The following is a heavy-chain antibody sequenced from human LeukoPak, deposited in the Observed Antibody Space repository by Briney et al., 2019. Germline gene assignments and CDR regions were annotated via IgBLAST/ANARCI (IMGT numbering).Heavy chain of an antibody. D-gene: IGHD3-10*01. CDR3: ARDVITMVRGVIIVSWFDP. CDR1: GGSFSGYY. Sequence: KPSETLSLTCAVYGGSFSGYYWSWIRQPPGKGLEWIGEINHSGSTNYNPSLKSRVTISVDTSKNQFSLKLSSVTAADTAVYYCARDVITMVRGVIIVSWFDPWGQGTLVTVSS. CDR2: INHSGST. V-gene: IGHV4-34*01. J-gene: IGHJ5*02.